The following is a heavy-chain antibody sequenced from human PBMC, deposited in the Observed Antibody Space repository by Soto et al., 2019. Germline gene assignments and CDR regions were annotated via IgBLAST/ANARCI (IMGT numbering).Heavy chain of an antibody. J-gene: IGHJ3*02. CDR2: IWYDGSNK. CDR3: ASILRYFDWLLHRDAFDI. Sequence: PGGSLRLSCAASGFTFSSYGMHWVRQAPGKGLEWVAVIWYDGSNKYYADSVKGRFTISRDNSKNTLYLQMNSLRAEDTAVYYWASILRYFDWLLHRDAFDIWGQGTMVTVSS. CDR1: GFTFSSYG. D-gene: IGHD3-9*01. V-gene: IGHV3-33*01.